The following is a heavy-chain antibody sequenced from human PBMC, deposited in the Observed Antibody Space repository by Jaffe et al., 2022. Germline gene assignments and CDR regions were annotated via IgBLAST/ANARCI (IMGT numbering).Heavy chain of an antibody. Sequence: EVQLVESGGVVVQPGGSLRLSCAASGFTFDDYAMHWVRQAPGKGLEWVSLISWDGGSTYYADSVKGRFTISRDNSKNSLYLQMNSLRAEDTALYYCAKDQRGYSGYGLFDYWGQGTLVTVSS. J-gene: IGHJ4*02. D-gene: IGHD5-12*01. V-gene: IGHV3-43D*04. CDR1: GFTFDDYA. CDR2: ISWDGGST. CDR3: AKDQRGYSGYGLFDY.